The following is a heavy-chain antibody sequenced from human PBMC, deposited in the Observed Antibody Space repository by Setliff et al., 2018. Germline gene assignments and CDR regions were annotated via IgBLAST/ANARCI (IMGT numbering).Heavy chain of an antibody. V-gene: IGHV1-2*02. Sequence: ASVKVSCKTSGYTFTDFYIQWVRQAPGQGLEWMGWINPYTGDTDYAPKFQGQFTVSRDNAKNTLYLQMNSLRAEDTAVYYCARDGHNVYYFDYWGLGTLVTVSS. CDR2: INPYTGDT. J-gene: IGHJ4*02. CDR1: GYTFTDFY. CDR3: ARDGHNVYYFDY. D-gene: IGHD1-1*01.